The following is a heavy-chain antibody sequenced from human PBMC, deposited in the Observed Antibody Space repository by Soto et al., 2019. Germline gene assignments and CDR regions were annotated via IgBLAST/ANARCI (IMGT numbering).Heavy chain of an antibody. J-gene: IGHJ5*02. D-gene: IGHD4-17*01. CDR3: ARVDYGDYWFDP. Sequence: VQLVESGGGLVQPGGSLRLSCAASGFTFSSYWMHWVRQAPGKGLVWISRINSDGSTTSYADSVRGRFTISRDNAKNTLYLQMNSLRAEDTAVYYCARVDYGDYWFDPWGQGTLVTVSS. CDR1: GFTFSSYW. CDR2: INSDGSTT. V-gene: IGHV3-74*01.